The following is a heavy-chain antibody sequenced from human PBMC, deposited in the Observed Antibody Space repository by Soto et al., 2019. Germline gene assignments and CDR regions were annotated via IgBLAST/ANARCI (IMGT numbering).Heavy chain of an antibody. CDR2: IHGGGGAT. V-gene: IGHV3-23*01. Sequence: EVQLLESGGGLVQPGGSLRLSCAASGFTFSAYAMGWVRQAPWKGLEWVSTIHGGGGATHYADSVKGRFTISRDDSKNTRYAQMNSLRAEDTAVYYCAKFEGHPLEYWYLDFWGRGTLVTVSS. CDR3: AKFEGHPLEYWYLDF. CDR1: GFTFSAYA. D-gene: IGHD1-1*01. J-gene: IGHJ2*01.